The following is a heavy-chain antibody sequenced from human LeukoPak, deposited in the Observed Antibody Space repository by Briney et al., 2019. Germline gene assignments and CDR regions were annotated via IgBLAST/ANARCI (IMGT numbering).Heavy chain of an antibody. V-gene: IGHV1-18*01. CDR1: GYTSTSYG. CDR2: ISAYNGNT. CDR3: ARDMTTVTSYYYYYYMDV. D-gene: IGHD4-17*01. J-gene: IGHJ6*03. Sequence: ASVKVSCKASGYTSTSYGISWVRQAPGQGLEWMGWISAYNGNTNNAQKLQGRVTMTTDTSTSTAYMELRSLRSDDTAVYYCARDMTTVTSYYYYYYMDVWGKGTTVTVSS.